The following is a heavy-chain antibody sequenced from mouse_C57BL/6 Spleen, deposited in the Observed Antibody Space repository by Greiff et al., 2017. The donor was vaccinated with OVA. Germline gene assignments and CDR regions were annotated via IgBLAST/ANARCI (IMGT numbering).Heavy chain of an antibody. D-gene: IGHD3-2*01. CDR2: IYPRSGST. V-gene: IGHV1-81*01. Sequence: VQLQQSGAELVRPGASVKLSCKASGYTFTSYGMSWVKQRPGQGLEWIGEIYPRSGSTNYNEKFTGKATLTVDKSSSTAYMELRSLTSEDSAVYFCARRVDSSGCIDYWGQGTTLTVSS. CDR3: ARRVDSSGCIDY. CDR1: GYTFTSYG. J-gene: IGHJ2*01.